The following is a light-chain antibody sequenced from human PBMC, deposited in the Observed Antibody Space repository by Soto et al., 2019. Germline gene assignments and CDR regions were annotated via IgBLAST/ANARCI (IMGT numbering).Light chain of an antibody. V-gene: IGKV3-15*01. CDR3: QHYNNWPFA. Sequence: EIVMTQSPATLSVSPGEGATLSCRASQSVSNKLAWYQQKPGQPPRLLMYYVSTRATGIPARFSGSGSGTEFTLTISSLQSEDFAVYYCQHYNNWPFAFGQGTKVDIK. CDR1: QSVSNK. J-gene: IGKJ2*01. CDR2: YVS.